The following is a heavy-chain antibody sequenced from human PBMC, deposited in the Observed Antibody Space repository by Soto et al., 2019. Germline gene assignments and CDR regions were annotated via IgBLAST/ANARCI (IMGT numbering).Heavy chain of an antibody. J-gene: IGHJ3*02. V-gene: IGHV3-7*05. CDR2: IKQDGSEK. CDR1: GFTFSSYW. Sequence: GGSLRLSCAASGFTFSSYWMSWVRQAPGKGLEWVANIKQDGSEKYYVDSVKGGFTIYRDNAKNSLYLQMNSLRAEATAVYDCARDRRSRGWYRRRAFDSWGQGTMVTVSS. CDR3: ARDRRSRGWYRRRAFDS. D-gene: IGHD6-19*01.